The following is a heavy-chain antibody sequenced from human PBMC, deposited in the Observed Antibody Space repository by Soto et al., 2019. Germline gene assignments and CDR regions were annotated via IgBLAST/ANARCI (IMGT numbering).Heavy chain of an antibody. D-gene: IGHD2-15*01. V-gene: IGHV1-3*01. Sequence: QVQLVQSGAEVKKPGASVKVSCKASGYTFTSYAMHWVRQAPGQRLEWMGWINAGNGNTKYSQKFQGRVTITRYTSASTAYMELSSLRSEDTAVYYCAREEVVVVAATDYYYGMDVWGQGTTVTVSS. CDR1: GYTFTSYA. J-gene: IGHJ6*02. CDR3: AREEVVVVAATDYYYGMDV. CDR2: INAGNGNT.